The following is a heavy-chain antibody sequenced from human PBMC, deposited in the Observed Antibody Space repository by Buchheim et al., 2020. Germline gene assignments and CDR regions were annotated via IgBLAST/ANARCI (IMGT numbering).Heavy chain of an antibody. J-gene: IGHJ6*02. CDR3: ARDEHDFWSGYPRANYYGMDV. D-gene: IGHD3-3*01. Sequence: EVQLVESGGGLVQPGGSLRLSCAASGFTFSSYWMSWVRQAPGKGLEWVANIKQDGSEKYYVDSVKGRFTISRDNAKNSLYLQMNSLRGEDTAVYYCARDEHDFWSGYPRANYYGMDVWGQGTT. V-gene: IGHV3-7*03. CDR2: IKQDGSEK. CDR1: GFTFSSYW.